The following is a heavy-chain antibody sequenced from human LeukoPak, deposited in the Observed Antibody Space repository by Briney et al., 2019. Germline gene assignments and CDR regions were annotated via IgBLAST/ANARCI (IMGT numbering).Heavy chain of an antibody. Sequence: ASVKVSCKASGYIFTSYGISWVRQAPGQGLEWMGWISAYNGNTNYVQKFQGRVTMTTDTYTSTAYMELRSLRSDDTAVYYCARGPTMVRGVTFNWFDPWGQGTLVTVSS. CDR3: ARGPTMVRGVTFNWFDP. CDR2: ISAYNGNT. V-gene: IGHV1-18*01. D-gene: IGHD3-10*01. CDR1: GYIFTSYG. J-gene: IGHJ5*02.